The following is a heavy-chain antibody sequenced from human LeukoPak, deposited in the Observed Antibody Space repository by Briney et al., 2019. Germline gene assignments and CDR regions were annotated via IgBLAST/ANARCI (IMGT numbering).Heavy chain of an antibody. CDR2: FGTRSTSI. J-gene: IGHJ4*02. Sequence: PGGSLRLSCVASGFTFSSYAMNWVRQAPGKGLEWVSSFGTRSTSIYYARSVTGRFIISRDNAKDSLYLQMNSLRAEDTAVYYCARENDQGFDYWGQGTLVTVSS. CDR3: ARENDQGFDY. CDR1: GFTFSSYA. V-gene: IGHV3-21*01. D-gene: IGHD3-16*01.